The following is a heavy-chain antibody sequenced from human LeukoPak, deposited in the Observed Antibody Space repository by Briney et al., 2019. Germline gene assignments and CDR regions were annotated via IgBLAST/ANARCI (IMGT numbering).Heavy chain of an antibody. V-gene: IGHV4-31*03. D-gene: IGHD6-19*01. J-gene: IGHJ4*02. CDR1: GGSISSGGYY. CDR2: IYYSGST. CDR3: AGFQYSSGWFTFDY. Sequence: PSETLSLTCTVSGGSISSGGYYWSWIRQHPGKGLEWIGYIYYSGSTYYNPSLKSRVTISVDTSKNQFSLKLSSVTAADTAVYYCAGFQYSSGWFTFDYWGQGTLVTVSS.